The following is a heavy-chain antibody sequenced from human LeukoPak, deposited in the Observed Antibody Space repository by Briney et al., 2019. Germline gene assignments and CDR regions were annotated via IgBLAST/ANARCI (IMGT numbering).Heavy chain of an antibody. Sequence: GWSLRLSCAASGFTFSDYYMSWIRQAPGKGLEWVSYISSSCSTIYYADSVKGRFTISRDNAKNSLYLQMNSLRAEDTAVYYCARDGEGCSSTSCLSYYYYYGMDVWGQGTTVTVSS. CDR3: ARDGEGCSSTSCLSYYYYYGMDV. J-gene: IGHJ6*02. D-gene: IGHD2-2*01. CDR1: GFTFSDYY. V-gene: IGHV3-11*01. CDR2: ISSSCSTI.